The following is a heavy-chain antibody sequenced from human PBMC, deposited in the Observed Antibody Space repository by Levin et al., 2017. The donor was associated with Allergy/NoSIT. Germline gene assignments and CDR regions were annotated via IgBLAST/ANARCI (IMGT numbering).Heavy chain of an antibody. J-gene: IGHJ4*02. D-gene: IGHD3-3*01. V-gene: IGHV4-34*01. Sequence: SETLSLTCAVYGGSFSGYFWNWIRQPPGKGLEWIGEINHSGGTNYNPSLKSRVTISVDTSTNQFSLKLSSVTAAATAVYYCARRLGSFWCGYYVFDYWGQGTLVTVSS. CDR1: GGSFSGYF. CDR3: ARRLGSFWCGYYVFDY. CDR2: INHSGGT.